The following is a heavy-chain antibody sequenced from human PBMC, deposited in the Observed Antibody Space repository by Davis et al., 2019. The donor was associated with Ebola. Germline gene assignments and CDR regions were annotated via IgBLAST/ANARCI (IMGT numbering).Heavy chain of an antibody. CDR2: ISSSSSYI. CDR1: GFTFSSYS. V-gene: IGHV3-21*04. Sequence: SCAASGFTFSSYSMNWVRQAPGKGLEWVSSISSSSSYIYYADSVKGRFTISRDNAKNSLYLQMNSLRAEDTAVYYCARQRWLQSYYFDYWGQGTLVTVSS. CDR3: ARQRWLQSYYFDY. D-gene: IGHD5-24*01. J-gene: IGHJ4*02.